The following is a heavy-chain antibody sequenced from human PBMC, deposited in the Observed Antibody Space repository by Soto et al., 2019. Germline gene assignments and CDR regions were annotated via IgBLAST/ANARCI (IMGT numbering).Heavy chain of an antibody. CDR3: ARGRGYSYGLDP. V-gene: IGHV4-30-4*01. J-gene: IGHJ5*02. D-gene: IGHD5-18*01. CDR2: IYYSGST. Sequence: SETLSLTCTVSGGSISSGDYYWSWIRQPPGKGLEWIGYIYYSGSTYYSPSLKSRVTISVDTSKNQFSLKLSSVTAADTAVYYCARGRGYSYGLDPWGQGTLVTVSS. CDR1: GGSISSGDYY.